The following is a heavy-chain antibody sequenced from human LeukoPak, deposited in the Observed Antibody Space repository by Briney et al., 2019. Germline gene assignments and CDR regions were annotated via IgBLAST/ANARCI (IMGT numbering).Heavy chain of an antibody. CDR1: VFTFSLYS. V-gene: IGHV3-21*06. J-gene: IGHJ3*02. CDR2: IATSSDYI. D-gene: IGHD3-10*01. CDR3: ARGRSITILRGVAISDGFDI. Sequence: GGSLRLPCAASVFTFSLYSMMWLRQAPGKGLEWVSSIATSSDYIYYAGSLKGRFTISRDYAKNSLYLHMHSLRPDDTAVYYCARGRSITILRGVAISDGFDIWGQGTKVTVS.